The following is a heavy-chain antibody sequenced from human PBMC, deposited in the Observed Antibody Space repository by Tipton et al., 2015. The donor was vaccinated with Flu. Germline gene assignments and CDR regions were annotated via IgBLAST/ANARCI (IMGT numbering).Heavy chain of an antibody. Sequence: TLSLTCTVSGGSISSSSYYWGWIRQPPGKGPEWIGNIYYSGSTYSNPSLRSRVTISVDTSKNQFSLKLWSVTAADTAVYYCARDRGDNAEYFQHWGQGTLVTVSS. D-gene: IGHD4-17*01. J-gene: IGHJ1*01. CDR1: GGSISSSSYY. V-gene: IGHV4-39*07. CDR2: IYYSGST. CDR3: ARDRGDNAEYFQH.